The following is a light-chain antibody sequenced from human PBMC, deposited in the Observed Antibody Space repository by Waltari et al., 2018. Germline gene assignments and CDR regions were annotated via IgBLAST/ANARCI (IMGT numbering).Light chain of an antibody. Sequence: DIQMTQSPSSLSASVGDRVTITCRASQSISNYLNWYQQKPGEAPKILIYAASSLQSGVPSMFSSSGSGTDFALTISSLQPEDFATYYCQQSYSTLPFTFGPGTKVDIK. CDR2: AAS. J-gene: IGKJ3*01. CDR1: QSISNY. V-gene: IGKV1-39*01. CDR3: QQSYSTLPFT.